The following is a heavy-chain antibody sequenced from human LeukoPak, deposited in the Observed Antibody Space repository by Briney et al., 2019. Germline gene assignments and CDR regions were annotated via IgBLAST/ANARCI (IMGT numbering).Heavy chain of an antibody. CDR2: FDPEDGGT. D-gene: IGHD2-15*01. V-gene: IGHV1-24*01. CDR1: GYTLTELS. Sequence: ASVKVSCKVSGYTLTELSMHWVRQAPGKGLEWMGGFDPEDGGTIYAQKFQGRVTMTEDTSTDTAYMELSSLRSEDTAVYYCATTPSSGRGGWFDPWGQGTLVTVSS. CDR3: ATTPSSGRGGWFDP. J-gene: IGHJ5*02.